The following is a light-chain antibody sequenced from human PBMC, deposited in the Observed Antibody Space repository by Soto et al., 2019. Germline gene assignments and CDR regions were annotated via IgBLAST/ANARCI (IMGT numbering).Light chain of an antibody. V-gene: IGKV1-5*03. J-gene: IGKJ5*01. CDR2: KAS. CDR1: QSISSY. Sequence: QMTQSPSSLSASVGYRXTXXXXASQSISSYLNWYQQKPGKAPKLLIYKASSLESGVSSRFSGSGSGTEFTLTISSLQPDDFATYYCQQYNSYPITFGQGTRLEIK. CDR3: QQYNSYPIT.